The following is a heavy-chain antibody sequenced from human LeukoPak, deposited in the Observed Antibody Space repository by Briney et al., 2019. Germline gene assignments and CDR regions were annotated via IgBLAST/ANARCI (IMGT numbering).Heavy chain of an antibody. CDR3: ARVPPPFYDSSGYLSNYFDY. V-gene: IGHV4-39*07. CDR1: GYSISSISSTYY. Sequence: SETLSLTCTVSGYSISSISSTYYWGWIRQPPGKGLEWIGSISYSGSTYYNPSLKSRVTISVDTSKKQFYLKLSSVTAADTAVYYCARVPPPFYDSSGYLSNYFDYWGQGTLVTVSS. D-gene: IGHD3-22*01. CDR2: ISYSGST. J-gene: IGHJ4*02.